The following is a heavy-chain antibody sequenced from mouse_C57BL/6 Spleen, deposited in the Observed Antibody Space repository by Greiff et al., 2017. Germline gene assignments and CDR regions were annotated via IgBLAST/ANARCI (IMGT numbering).Heavy chain of an antibody. D-gene: IGHD1-1*02. J-gene: IGHJ2*01. CDR1: GYTFTDYY. CDR2: INPNNGGT. V-gene: IGHV1-26*01. CDR3: AREGHGGLYYLDY. Sequence: EVKLQQSGPELVKPGASVKISCTASGYTFTDYYMNCVKQNLGTNLQWIEDINPNNGGTSYNQKFKGKATLTVDKSSSTAYMELRSLTSEDPAVYYCAREGHGGLYYLDYWGQGTTLTVSS.